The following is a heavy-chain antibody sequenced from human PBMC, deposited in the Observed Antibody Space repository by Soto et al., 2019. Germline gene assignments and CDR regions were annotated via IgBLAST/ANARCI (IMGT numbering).Heavy chain of an antibody. J-gene: IGHJ4*02. CDR3: AKDAAAAGTFDY. D-gene: IGHD6-13*01. Sequence: QVQLVESGGGVVQPGRSLRLSCAASGFTFSNYAMQWVRQAPGRGLEWVAVVSKDANTQYYADSVEGRFIISRDNSKNPLSVQMNSMRPEDTAVYYCAKDAAAAGTFDYWGQGTLVTVSS. CDR1: GFTFSNYA. CDR2: VSKDANTQ. V-gene: IGHV3-30*18.